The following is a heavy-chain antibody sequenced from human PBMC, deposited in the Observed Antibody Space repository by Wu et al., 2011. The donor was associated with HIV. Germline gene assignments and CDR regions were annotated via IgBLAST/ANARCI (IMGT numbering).Heavy chain of an antibody. V-gene: IGHV1-69*04. Sequence: QVQLTQSGAEVRKPGSSVKVSCKTSGGTLTSFATAWLRLVPGHGLEWVGRIVPILGTSTAAQKFQGRVTFSADKSTNTVYMELPSLTSGDTAVYYCARDPLVQGRTWKTLHYFDPWGQGTLVTVSS. CDR3: ARDPLVQGRTWKTLHYFDP. CDR1: GGTLTSFA. J-gene: IGHJ5*02. CDR2: IVPILGTS. D-gene: IGHD4-11*01.